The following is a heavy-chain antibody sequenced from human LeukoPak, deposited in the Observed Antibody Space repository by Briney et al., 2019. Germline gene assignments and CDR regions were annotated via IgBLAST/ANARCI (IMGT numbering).Heavy chain of an antibody. D-gene: IGHD6-19*01. V-gene: IGHV1-69*04. CDR2: IIPILGIA. CDR3: ARQEGSGWYHIDY. CDR1: GGTFSSYA. J-gene: IGHJ4*02. Sequence: ASVKVSCKASGGTFSSYAISWVRQAPGQGLEWMGRIIPILGIANYAQKFQGRVTITADKSTSTAYMELSSLRSEDTAVYYCARQEGSGWYHIDYWGQGTLVTVSS.